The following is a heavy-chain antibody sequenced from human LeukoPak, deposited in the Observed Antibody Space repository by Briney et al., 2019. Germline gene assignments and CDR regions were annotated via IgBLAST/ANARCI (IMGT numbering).Heavy chain of an antibody. Sequence: SQTLSLTCTVSGDSISSGVYYWSWIRQPAGKGLEWIGRIYTSGSTNYNPSLKSRVTISVDTSKNQFSLKLSSVTAADTAVYYCAREPPVYSSSWQAFDSWGQGTLVTVSS. CDR2: IYTSGST. CDR3: AREPPVYSSSWQAFDS. CDR1: GDSISSGVYY. V-gene: IGHV4-61*02. J-gene: IGHJ4*02. D-gene: IGHD6-13*01.